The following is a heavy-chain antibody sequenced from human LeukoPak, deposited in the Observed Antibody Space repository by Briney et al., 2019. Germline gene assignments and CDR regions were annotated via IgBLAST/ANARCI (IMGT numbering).Heavy chain of an antibody. CDR2: ISDDGSKI. D-gene: IGHD3/OR15-3a*01. Sequence: PGGSLRLSCAASGSTFSTDAMHWVRQAPGKGLEWVAVISDDGSKIYYADSVKGRFTISRDNSKNTLYLQMNSLRAEDTAVYYCAKDDFWGGQFIDYWGQGTLVTVSS. J-gene: IGHJ4*02. V-gene: IGHV3-30*04. CDR1: GSTFSTDA. CDR3: AKDDFWGGQFIDY.